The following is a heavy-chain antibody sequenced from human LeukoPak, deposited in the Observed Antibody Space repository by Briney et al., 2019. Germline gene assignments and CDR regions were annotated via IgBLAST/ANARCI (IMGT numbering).Heavy chain of an antibody. CDR1: GYTFTAFF. V-gene: IGHV3-48*04. CDR3: AREFEVPAAAPDYYYYYYIDV. CDR2: ISSGSSTI. Sequence: GPMKVSCKTSGYTFTAFFIHWVRQAPGQGLEWVSYISSGSSTIYYADSVKGRVTISRDNVENSLYLQMNSLRVEDTAVYYCAREFEVPAAAPDYYYYYYIDVWGKGTTVTVSS. D-gene: IGHD2-2*01. J-gene: IGHJ6*03.